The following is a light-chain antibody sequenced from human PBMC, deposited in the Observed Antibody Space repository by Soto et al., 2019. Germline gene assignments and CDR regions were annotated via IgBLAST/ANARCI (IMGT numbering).Light chain of an antibody. CDR1: QPISNY. V-gene: IGKV1-17*03. CDR3: QQYENLPT. Sequence: DIQMTQPPSAMSASVGDRVIITCRSSQPISNYLAWFQQKPGQAPKRLIYAASTLQSGVPSRFSGSGSGTEFSLTIDTLEPEDIATYYCQQYENLPTFGQGTRLEIK. J-gene: IGKJ5*01. CDR2: AAS.